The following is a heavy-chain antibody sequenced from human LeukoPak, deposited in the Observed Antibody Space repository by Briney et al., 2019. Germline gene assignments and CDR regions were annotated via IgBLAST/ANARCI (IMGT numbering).Heavy chain of an antibody. D-gene: IGHD2-2*01. J-gene: IGHJ3*02. CDR1: GYTFTGYY. V-gene: IGHV1-2*02. Sequence: ASVKVSCKASGYTFTGYYMHWVRQAPGQGLEWMGWINPNSGGTNYAQKFQGRVTMTRDTSISTAYMELSRLRSDDTAVYYCARDRGGAYCSSTSCYLDAFDIWGQGTMVTVSS. CDR2: INPNSGGT. CDR3: ARDRGGAYCSSTSCYLDAFDI.